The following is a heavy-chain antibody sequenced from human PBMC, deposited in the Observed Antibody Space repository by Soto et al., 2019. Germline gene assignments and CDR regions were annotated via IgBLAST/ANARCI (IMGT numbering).Heavy chain of an antibody. CDR1: GGSISSYY. J-gene: IGHJ6*02. CDR2: FYDSGST. CDR3: ARHVHSSSWGIDV. V-gene: IGHV4-59*08. D-gene: IGHD6-13*01. Sequence: SETLSLTCTVSGGSISSYYWSWIRQPPGKGLEWIGYFYDSGSTNNNPSLKSRVTISVDTSKNQFFLKLTSVIAADTAMYYCARHVHSSSWGIDVWGQGTTVTV.